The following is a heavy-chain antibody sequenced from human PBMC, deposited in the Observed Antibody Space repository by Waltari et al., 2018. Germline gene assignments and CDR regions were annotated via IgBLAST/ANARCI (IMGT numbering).Heavy chain of an antibody. J-gene: IGHJ4*02. CDR2: MNPNTGGA. D-gene: IGHD4-17*01. CDR3: ARGGGDYGTFDY. V-gene: IGHV1-2*06. Sequence: QVPLVQSGAEVTQPGASVTVSCQASGFTFTDYYMSWVRQAPGQGLEWMGRMNPNTGGASSAQKFQGRVTMTRDTSISTLYMELSSLKSDDTAVYYCARGGGDYGTFDYWGQGTLVTVSS. CDR1: GFTFTDYY.